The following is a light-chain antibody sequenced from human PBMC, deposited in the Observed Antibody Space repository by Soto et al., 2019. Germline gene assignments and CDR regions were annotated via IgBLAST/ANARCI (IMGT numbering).Light chain of an antibody. CDR1: SSDVGSNT. CDR3: AAWDDSLNGYV. Sequence: QSVLTQPASVSGSPGQSITISCTGTSSDVGSNTVNWYQQLPGTAPKLLIYANNHRPSGVPDRISASKSGTSASLAISGLQSEDEGDYSCAAWDDSLNGYVFGAGTKVTVL. J-gene: IGLJ1*01. CDR2: ANN. V-gene: IGLV1-44*01.